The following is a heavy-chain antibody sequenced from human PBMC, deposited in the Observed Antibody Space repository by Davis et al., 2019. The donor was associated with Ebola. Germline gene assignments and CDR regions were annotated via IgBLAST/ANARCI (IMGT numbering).Heavy chain of an antibody. CDR1: GYDFTSSW. CDR3: ASLRRTITGMDDGFDI. J-gene: IGHJ3*02. Sequence: GESLKISCKGSGYDFTSSWIAWVRLMPGKGLEWMGIIFPRDSDTRYSPSFQGQVTISADKSISTAYLQWSSLKASDTAMYYCASLRRTITGMDDGFDIWGQGTRVTVSS. CDR2: IFPRDSDT. V-gene: IGHV5-51*01. D-gene: IGHD2-8*02.